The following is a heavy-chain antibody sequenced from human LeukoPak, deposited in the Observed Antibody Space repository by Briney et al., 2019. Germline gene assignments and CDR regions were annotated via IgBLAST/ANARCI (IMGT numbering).Heavy chain of an antibody. CDR2: ISSSSSYI. D-gene: IGHD6-19*01. J-gene: IGHJ4*02. Sequence: GGSLRLSCAASGFTFSSYSMNWVRQAPGKGLEWVSSISSSSSYIYYADSVKGRFTISRDNAKNSLYLQMNSLRAEDTAVYYCARAYSSGWSSMGNDYWGQGTLVTVSS. V-gene: IGHV3-21*01. CDR3: ARAYSSGWSSMGNDY. CDR1: GFTFSSYS.